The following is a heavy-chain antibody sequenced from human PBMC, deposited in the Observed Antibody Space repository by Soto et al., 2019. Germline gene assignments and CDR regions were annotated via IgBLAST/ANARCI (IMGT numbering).Heavy chain of an antibody. CDR2: IIPILGIA. Sequence: QVQLVQSGAEVKKPGSSVKVSCKASGGTFSSYTISWVRQAPGQGLEWMGRIIPILGIANYAQKFQGRVTITADKSTSTAYMELSSLRSEDTAVYYCARGSRRVTRRGSSCWFDPWGQGTLVTVSS. CDR1: GGTFSSYT. V-gene: IGHV1-69*02. D-gene: IGHD2-2*01. CDR3: ARGSRRVTRRGSSCWFDP. J-gene: IGHJ5*02.